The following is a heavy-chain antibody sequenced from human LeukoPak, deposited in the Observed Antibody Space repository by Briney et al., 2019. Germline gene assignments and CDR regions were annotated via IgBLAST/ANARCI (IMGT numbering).Heavy chain of an antibody. CDR3: AKSQEDENSGYHYSNFDY. Sequence: PGGSLRLSCAVSGITLSNYGMSWVRQAPGKGLEWVAGISDSGGSTNYADSVKGRFTISRDNPKNTLYLQMKSLRAEDTAVYFCAKSQEDENSGYHYSNFDYWGQGTLVTVSS. CDR2: ISDSGGST. V-gene: IGHV3-23*01. J-gene: IGHJ4*02. CDR1: GITLSNYG. D-gene: IGHD3-22*01.